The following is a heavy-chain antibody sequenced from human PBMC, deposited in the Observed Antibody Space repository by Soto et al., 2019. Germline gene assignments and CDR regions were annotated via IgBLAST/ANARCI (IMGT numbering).Heavy chain of an antibody. CDR2: IWYDGSNK. CDR1: GFTFSSYG. Sequence: GGSLSLSCAASGFTFSSYGMHWVRQAPGKGLEWVAVIWYDGSNKYYADSVKGRFTISRDNSKNTLYLQMNSLRAEDTAVYYCARGNMRVERPGQHGMDVWGQGTTVTVSS. J-gene: IGHJ6*02. V-gene: IGHV3-33*01. D-gene: IGHD1-1*01. CDR3: ARGNMRVERPGQHGMDV.